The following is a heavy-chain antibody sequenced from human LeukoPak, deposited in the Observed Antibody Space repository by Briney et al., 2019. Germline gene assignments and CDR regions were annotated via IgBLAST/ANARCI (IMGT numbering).Heavy chain of an antibody. V-gene: IGHV1-69*13. CDR1: GGTFSSYA. Sequence: SVKVSCKASGGTFSSYAISWVRQAPGQGLEWMGGIIPIFGTANYAQKFQGRVTITADESTSTAYMELRSLRSDDTAVYYCARDWAPISYYYMDVWGKGTTVTISS. CDR2: IIPIFGTA. CDR3: ARDWAPISYYYMDV. D-gene: IGHD1-14*01. J-gene: IGHJ6*03.